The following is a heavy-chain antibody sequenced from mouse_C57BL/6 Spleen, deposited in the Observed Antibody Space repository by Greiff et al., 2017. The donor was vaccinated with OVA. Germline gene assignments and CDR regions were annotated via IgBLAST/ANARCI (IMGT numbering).Heavy chain of an antibody. CDR1: GYTFTDYE. V-gene: IGHV1-15*01. CDR2: IDPETGGT. CDR3: TRWRTTVVDYYAMDY. D-gene: IGHD1-1*01. J-gene: IGHJ4*01. Sequence: QVQLQQSGAELVRPGASVTLSCKASGYTFTDYEMHWVKQTPVHGLEWIGAIDPETGGTAYNQKFKGKAILTADKSSSTAYMELRSLTSEDSAVYYCTRWRTTVVDYYAMDYWGQGTSVTVSS.